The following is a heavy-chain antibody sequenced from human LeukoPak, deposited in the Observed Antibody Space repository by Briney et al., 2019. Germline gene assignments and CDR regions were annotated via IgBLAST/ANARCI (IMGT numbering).Heavy chain of an antibody. V-gene: IGHV1-2*02. D-gene: IGHD4-17*01. CDR3: ASVSFSDYGDYGDY. CDR2: INPNSGGT. CDR1: GYTFTGYY. J-gene: IGHJ4*02. Sequence: ASVKVSFKASGYTFTGYYMHWVRQAPGQGLEWMGWINPNSGGTNYAQKFQGRVTMTRDTSISTAYMELSRLRSDDTAVYYCASVSFSDYGDYGDYWGQGTLVTVSS.